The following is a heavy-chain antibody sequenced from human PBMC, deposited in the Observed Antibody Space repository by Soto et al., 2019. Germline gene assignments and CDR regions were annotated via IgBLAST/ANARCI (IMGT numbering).Heavy chain of an antibody. CDR2: VSAGGDMT. CDR1: GFTFSSYA. D-gene: IGHD2-15*01. Sequence: DVQLLESGGHLVQPVGYLRLSCAASGFTFSSYAMSWVRQAPGKGLEWVSSVSAGGDMTYYSDSVKGRFTISRDNSNNVLFLQMNSLRIEDTALYYCARGDRGGSGSPASYYYSGLDVWGQGTTVTVS. J-gene: IGHJ6*02. CDR3: ARGDRGGSGSPASYYYSGLDV. V-gene: IGHV3-23*01.